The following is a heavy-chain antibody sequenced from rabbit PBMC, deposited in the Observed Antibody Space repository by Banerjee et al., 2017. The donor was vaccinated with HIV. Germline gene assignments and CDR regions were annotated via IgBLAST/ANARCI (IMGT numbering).Heavy chain of an antibody. CDR3: ARASSSYYYDDFNL. CDR2: IWTGGSGES. CDR1: GFSFSTRYW. J-gene: IGHJ4*01. D-gene: IGHD8-1*01. Sequence: QSLEESGGDLVKPGASLTLTCTASGFSFSTRYWISWVRQAPGKGLEWIAGIWTGGSGESYYASWAKGRFTISETSSTTVTLQMTSLTAADTATYFCARASSSYYYDDFNLRGPGTLVTVS. V-gene: IGHV1S40*01.